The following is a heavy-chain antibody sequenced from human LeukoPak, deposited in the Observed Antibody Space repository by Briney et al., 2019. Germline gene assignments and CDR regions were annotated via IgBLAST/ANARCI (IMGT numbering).Heavy chain of an antibody. CDR1: GGSTSSGY. D-gene: IGHD3-16*01. V-gene: IGHV4-59*08. CDR2: VYNSGDT. Sequence: SETLSLTCTVSGGSTSSGYWSWIRQSPGKGLEWVGYVYNSGDTGKNPSLKSRVTILLDTSKNQCSLKLTSVSAADTAVYYCARLKLGAYFDLWGRGTLVTVSS. CDR3: ARLKLGAYFDL. J-gene: IGHJ2*01.